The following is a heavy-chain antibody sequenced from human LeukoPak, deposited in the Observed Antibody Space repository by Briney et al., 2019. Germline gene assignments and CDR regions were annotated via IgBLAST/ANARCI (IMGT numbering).Heavy chain of an antibody. CDR1: GYTLTDYF. Sequence: GASVKVSCKASGYTLTDYFMHWVRQAPGQGLEWMGWINPKSGGTNYAQKFQGRVTMTRDTSISTAYMELSRLRYDDTAVYYCARDLTVTHDYFFDYWGQGTLVTVSS. J-gene: IGHJ4*02. D-gene: IGHD4-17*01. V-gene: IGHV1-2*02. CDR3: ARDLTVTHDYFFDY. CDR2: INPKSGGT.